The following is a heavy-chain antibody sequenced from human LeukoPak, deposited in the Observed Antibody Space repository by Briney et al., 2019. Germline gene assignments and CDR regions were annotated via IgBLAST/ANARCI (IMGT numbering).Heavy chain of an antibody. D-gene: IGHD3-22*01. Sequence: GASVTVSCQASGGTLRSYAISWVRPAPGQGLEWMGGIISIFGTAHYAQKFQGRATNPADESTRTDYMETSSLRSEDTAVYYCARDLYYYDSSGYYLYYFDYWGQRTLVTVSS. CDR1: GGTLRSYA. CDR3: ARDLYYYDSSGYYLYYFDY. V-gene: IGHV1-69*13. J-gene: IGHJ4*02. CDR2: IISIFGTA.